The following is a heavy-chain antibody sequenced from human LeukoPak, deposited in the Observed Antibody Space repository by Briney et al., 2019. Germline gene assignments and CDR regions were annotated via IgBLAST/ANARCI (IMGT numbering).Heavy chain of an antibody. J-gene: IGHJ4*02. Sequence: PGGSLRLSCAASGFTFSSYGMHWVRQAPGKGLEWVAVISYDGSNKYYADSVKGRFTISRDNSKNTPYLQMNSLRAEDTAVYYCASLAVAGTSISLDYWGQGTLVTVSS. CDR1: GFTFSSYG. V-gene: IGHV3-30*03. D-gene: IGHD6-19*01. CDR2: ISYDGSNK. CDR3: ASLAVAGTSISLDY.